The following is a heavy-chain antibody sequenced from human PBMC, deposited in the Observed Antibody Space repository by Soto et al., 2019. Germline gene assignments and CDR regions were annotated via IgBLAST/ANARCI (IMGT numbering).Heavy chain of an antibody. Sequence: SETLSLTCTVSGGSVSSGIYYLSWIRQPPGKGLEWIGYIYYSGSTNYNPSLKSRVTISVDTSKNQFSLKLSSVTAADTAVYYCARDKYCSGGSCYRALDYWGQGTLVTVSS. CDR1: GGSVSSGIYY. CDR2: IYYSGST. J-gene: IGHJ4*02. V-gene: IGHV4-61*01. D-gene: IGHD2-15*01. CDR3: ARDKYCSGGSCYRALDY.